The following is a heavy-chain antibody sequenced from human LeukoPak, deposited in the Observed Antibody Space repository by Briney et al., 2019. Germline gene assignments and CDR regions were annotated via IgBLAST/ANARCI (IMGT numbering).Heavy chain of an antibody. CDR2: ISDSGGNK. D-gene: IGHD6-13*01. CDR1: GFTFSSYG. V-gene: IGHV3-23*01. J-gene: IGHJ4*02. CDR3: AKDVCSSSWYPCRQLDY. Sequence: GGSLRLSCAAPGFTFSSYGMSWVRQAPGKGLEWVSYISDSGGNKDYADSVKGRFTISRDNSKNTLYLQMNSLRAEDTAVYYRAKDVCSSSWYPCRQLDYWGQGNLVTVSS.